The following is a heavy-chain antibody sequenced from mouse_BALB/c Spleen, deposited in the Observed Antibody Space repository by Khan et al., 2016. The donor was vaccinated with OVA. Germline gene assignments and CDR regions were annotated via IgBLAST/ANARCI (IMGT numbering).Heavy chain of an antibody. CDR3: AKGVDGGGGGGFAY. J-gene: IGHJ3*01. CDR1: GYTFTDYN. V-gene: IGHV1-18*01. CDR2: INPNNGFT. Sequence: EVQLQQSGPELVKPGASVKIPCTASGYTFTDYNMDWVKKSHGKSLEWIGDINPNNGFTIYNQNFKGKATLTVDKSSSTAYMELRSLTSEDTAVYDGAKGVDGGGGGGFAYWGQGTLVTVSA. D-gene: IGHD1-1*02.